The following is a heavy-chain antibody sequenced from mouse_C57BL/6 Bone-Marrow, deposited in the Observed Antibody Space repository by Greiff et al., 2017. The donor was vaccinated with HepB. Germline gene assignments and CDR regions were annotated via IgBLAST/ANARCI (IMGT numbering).Heavy chain of an antibody. Sequence: EVKLMESGGGLVKPGGSLKLSCAASGFTFSSYAMSWVRQTPEKRLEWVATISDGGSYTYYPDNVKGRYTITRDNAKNNLYLQMSQLKSEDTAMYYCARYYCSSYWAYWGQGTLVTVSA. CDR2: ISDGGSYT. J-gene: IGHJ3*01. V-gene: IGHV5-4*03. CDR1: GFTFSSYA. CDR3: ARYYCSSYWAY. D-gene: IGHD1-1*01.